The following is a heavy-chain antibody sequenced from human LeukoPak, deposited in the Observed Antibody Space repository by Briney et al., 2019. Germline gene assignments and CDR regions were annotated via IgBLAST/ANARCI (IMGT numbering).Heavy chain of an antibody. D-gene: IGHD3-22*01. CDR3: ARPYYYDSTGYYQYYFDY. CDR1: GYTFTSYG. V-gene: IGHV1-18*01. Sequence: ASVKVSYKASGYTFTSYGISWVRQAPGQGLEWMGWISAYNGNTNYAQKLQGRVTMTTDTSTSTAYMELRSLRSGDTAVYYCARPYYYDSTGYYQYYFDYWGQGTLVTVSS. J-gene: IGHJ4*02. CDR2: ISAYNGNT.